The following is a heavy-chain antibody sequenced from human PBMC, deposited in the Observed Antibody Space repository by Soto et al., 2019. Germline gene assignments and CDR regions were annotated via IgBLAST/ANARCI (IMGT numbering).Heavy chain of an antibody. J-gene: IGHJ5*02. CDR2: IYYSGST. CDR1: GGSISSYY. Sequence: SETLSLTCTVSGGSISSYYWSWIRQPAGKGLEWIGNIYYSGSTKYNPSLKSRVAISVDRSRNHFSLNLRSVTTADTALYYCARDTSYDFWSGYVGFDPWGQGTLVTVSS. CDR3: ARDTSYDFWSGYVGFDP. V-gene: IGHV4-59*01. D-gene: IGHD3-3*01.